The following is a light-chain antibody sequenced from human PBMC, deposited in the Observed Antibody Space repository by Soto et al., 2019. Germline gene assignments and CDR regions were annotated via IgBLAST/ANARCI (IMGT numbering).Light chain of an antibody. V-gene: IGKV3-20*01. Sequence: IVLTQSPGTLSLSPGERATLSCRASQSVRSNYLAWYQQKPGQAPSLLIYGASTRATGIPDRFSGSGSGTDFTLTITRLEPEDFAVYYCHQYGISPGTFGQGTKLEIK. CDR2: GAS. CDR3: HQYGISPGT. J-gene: IGKJ2*01. CDR1: QSVRSNY.